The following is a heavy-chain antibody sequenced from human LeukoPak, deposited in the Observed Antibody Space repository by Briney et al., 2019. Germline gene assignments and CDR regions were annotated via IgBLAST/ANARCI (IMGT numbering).Heavy chain of an antibody. D-gene: IGHD3-22*01. CDR2: MCGTTGCT. Sequence: GGSLTLSCQASGFTFYMYAMSWVRQAPGKGLEWVASMCGTTGCTFYPDSVKGRFTISRDNSKNVLYLRMNSLTAEDTAIYYCAKDRPNFHENSGHYYRRDGDSWGQGTLVTVSS. V-gene: IGHV3-23*01. CDR1: GFTFYMYA. J-gene: IGHJ5*01. CDR3: AKDRPNFHENSGHYYRRDGDS.